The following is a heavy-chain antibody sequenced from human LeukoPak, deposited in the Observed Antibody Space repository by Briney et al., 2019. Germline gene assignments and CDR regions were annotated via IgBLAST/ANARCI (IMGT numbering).Heavy chain of an antibody. Sequence: GRSLRLSCAASGFTFSSYGMHWVRQAPGKGLEWVAVISHDGSNKYYADSVKGRFTISRDNSKNTLYLQMNSLRAEDTAVYYCAKSTYYYDSSGYYYGHLFDYWGQGTLVTVSS. J-gene: IGHJ4*02. CDR1: GFTFSSYG. CDR3: AKSTYYYDSSGYYYGHLFDY. CDR2: ISHDGSNK. D-gene: IGHD3-22*01. V-gene: IGHV3-30*18.